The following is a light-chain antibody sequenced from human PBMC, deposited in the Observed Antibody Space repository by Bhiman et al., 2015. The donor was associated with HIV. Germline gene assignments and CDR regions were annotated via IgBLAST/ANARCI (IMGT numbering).Light chain of an antibody. CDR2: DVS. CDR3: SSYTSSSTYV. CDR1: SSDVGGYNY. V-gene: IGLV2-14*03. Sequence: QSVLTQPPSVSAAPGQKVTISCTGTSSDVGGYNYVSWYQQHPGKAPRLMIYDVSNRPSGVPNRFSGSKSDNTASLTISGLQADDEADYYCSSYTSSSTYVFGTGTKVTVL. J-gene: IGLJ1*01.